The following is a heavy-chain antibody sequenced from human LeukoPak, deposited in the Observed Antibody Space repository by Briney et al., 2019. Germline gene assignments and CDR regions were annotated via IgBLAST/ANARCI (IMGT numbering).Heavy chain of an antibody. D-gene: IGHD2/OR15-2a*01. CDR3: ARDLHYFVAMDV. CDR2: IGSDNKL. J-gene: IGHJ6*02. CDR1: ALTFSADA. V-gene: IGHV3-23*01. Sequence: VGLTLSCAAPALTFSADAMTWAGQATGQGREWVSSIGSDNKLNYSESVKGRFAISRNNSKHTLFLQLHNLRVEDTALYYCARDLHYFVAMDVWGQGTTVTVSS.